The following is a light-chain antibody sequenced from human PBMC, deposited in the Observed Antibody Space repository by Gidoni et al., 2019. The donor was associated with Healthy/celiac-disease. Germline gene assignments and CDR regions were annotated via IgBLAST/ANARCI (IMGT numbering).Light chain of an antibody. J-gene: IGKJ2*01. Sequence: VFTPSPATLSLSPGERATLTSRSSQSVSSYLAWYQQKPGQAHRLLIYVASNRATGIPARFSGSGSGTDLNLTISSLEPEDFAVDYCQQRSNWPYTFGQGTKLEIK. CDR3: QQRSNWPYT. V-gene: IGKV3-11*01. CDR2: VAS. CDR1: QSVSSY.